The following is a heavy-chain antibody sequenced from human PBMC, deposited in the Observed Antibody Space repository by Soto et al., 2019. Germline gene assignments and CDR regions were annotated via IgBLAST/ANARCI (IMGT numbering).Heavy chain of an antibody. CDR1: GFTFSSYA. CDR2: ISGSGGST. J-gene: IGHJ6*02. Sequence: EVQLLESGGGLVQPGGSLRLSCAASGFTFSSYAMSWVRQAPGKGLEWVSAISGSGGSTYYADSVKGRFTISRDNSKNTLYLQMNSLRAEDTAVYYCAKGTYGDYVVYYYCGMDVWGQGTTVTVSS. CDR3: AKGTYGDYVVYYYCGMDV. V-gene: IGHV3-23*01. D-gene: IGHD4-17*01.